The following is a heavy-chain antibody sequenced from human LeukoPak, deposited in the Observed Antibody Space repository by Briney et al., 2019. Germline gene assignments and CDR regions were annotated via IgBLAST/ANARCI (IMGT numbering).Heavy chain of an antibody. CDR2: IHSSGGT. Sequence: SETLSLTCKVSGGSISGYYWSWIRQPAGKGLEWIGHIHSSGGTNFSPSLKSRVTMSVSTSKNQFSLSLSSVTAADTAVYYCARQTRYNYGPAFDFWGQGALVTVSS. V-gene: IGHV4-4*07. CDR1: GGSISGYY. J-gene: IGHJ4*02. CDR3: ARQTRYNYGPAFDF. D-gene: IGHD5-18*01.